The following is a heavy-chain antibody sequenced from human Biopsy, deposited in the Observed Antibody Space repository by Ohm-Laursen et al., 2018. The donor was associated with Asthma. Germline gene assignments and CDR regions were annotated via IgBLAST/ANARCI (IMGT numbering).Heavy chain of an antibody. D-gene: IGHD3-22*01. V-gene: IGHV3-53*01. CDR1: GFAVSRDY. CDR3: ARGDSSNWSHYYFDY. CDR2: IYSGGTS. J-gene: IGHJ4*02. Sequence: SLRLSCAASGFAVSRDYPPPPRQAPGKGLEWVSVIYSGGTSHTADSVRGRFTISRDYSKNTLYLQMHSLRAEDTAVYYCARGDSSNWSHYYFDYWGQGTLVTVSS.